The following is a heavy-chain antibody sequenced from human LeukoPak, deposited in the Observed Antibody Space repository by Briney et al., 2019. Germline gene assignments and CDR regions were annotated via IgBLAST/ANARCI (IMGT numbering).Heavy chain of an antibody. V-gene: IGHV3-30-3*01. D-gene: IGHD3-10*01. CDR3: ARGGDYGSGSFRWRHFDY. J-gene: IGHJ4*02. CDR2: ISYDGNNK. CDR1: GFTFSNYA. Sequence: PGGSLRLSCAASGFTFSNYALHWVRQAPGKGLEWVTVISYDGNNKYYADSVTGRFTISRDNSKNTLYLQMNSLRTEDTAVYYCARGGDYGSGSFRWRHFDYWGQGSLVTVSS.